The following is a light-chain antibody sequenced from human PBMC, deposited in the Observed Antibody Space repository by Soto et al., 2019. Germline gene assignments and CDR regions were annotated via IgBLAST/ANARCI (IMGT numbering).Light chain of an antibody. CDR2: AAS. CDR1: QSISSY. Sequence: DIQMTQSPSSLSASVGDRVTITCRASQSISSYLNWYQQKPGKAPKLLSYAASSLQSGVPSRFSGSGSGTDFTLTISSLQPEDFATYYCRQSYSTPITFGQGTKLEIK. J-gene: IGKJ2*01. CDR3: RQSYSTPIT. V-gene: IGKV1-39*01.